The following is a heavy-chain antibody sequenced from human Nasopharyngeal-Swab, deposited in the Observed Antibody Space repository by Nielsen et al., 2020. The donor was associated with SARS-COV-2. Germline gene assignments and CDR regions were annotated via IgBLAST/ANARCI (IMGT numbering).Heavy chain of an antibody. CDR1: GFSFSDYS. CDR3: AREGDCWMAVAFNWFDP. J-gene: IGHJ5*02. D-gene: IGHD6-19*01. Sequence: GESLKISCVASGFSFSDYSMNWVRQAPGKGLEWLSYISTRSSTIYYADSVKGRFTVSRDNGNNSLFLHMNNVRDDDTAVYYCAREGDCWMAVAFNWFDPWGQGALVTVSS. V-gene: IGHV3-48*02. CDR2: ISTRSSTI.